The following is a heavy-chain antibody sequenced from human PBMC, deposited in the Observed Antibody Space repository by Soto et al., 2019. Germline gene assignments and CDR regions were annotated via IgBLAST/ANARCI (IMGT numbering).Heavy chain of an antibody. CDR2: IYPGDSDT. D-gene: IGHD3-22*01. V-gene: IGHV5-51*01. J-gene: IGHJ6*02. Sequence: GESLKISCKGSGYSFTSYWIGWVRQMPGKGLEWMGIIYPGDSDTRYSPSFQGQVTISADKSISTAYLQWSSLKASDTAMYYCAIHRTPGSGYDYYYGMDVWGQGTTVTVSS. CDR3: AIHRTPGSGYDYYYGMDV. CDR1: GYSFTSYW.